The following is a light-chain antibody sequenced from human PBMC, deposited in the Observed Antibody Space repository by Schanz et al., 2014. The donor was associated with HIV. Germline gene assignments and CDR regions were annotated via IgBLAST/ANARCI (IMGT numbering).Light chain of an antibody. J-gene: IGLJ3*02. CDR3: ATWADSLNGWV. CDR2: EVS. Sequence: QSALIQPPSVSGSPGQSVTISCTGTSSDVGSYDYVSWYQQHPGKAPKLMIYEVSKRPSGVPDRFSGSKSGTSASLAISGLQSEDEADYYCATWADSLNGWVFGGGTKLTVL. CDR1: SSDVGSYDY. V-gene: IGLV2-11*01.